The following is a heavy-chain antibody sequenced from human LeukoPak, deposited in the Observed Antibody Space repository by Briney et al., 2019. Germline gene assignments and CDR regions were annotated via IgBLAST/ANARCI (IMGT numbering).Heavy chain of an antibody. Sequence: GGSLRLSCAASGITVSSNYMSWVRQAPGKGLEWVSIIYSGGSRDYADSVKGRFTISRDNSKNTLYLQMNSLRPEDTAVYFCARHCDSSGYVQNAIDYWGQGTLVTVSS. D-gene: IGHD3-22*01. CDR2: IYSGGSR. J-gene: IGHJ4*02. CDR3: ARHCDSSGYVQNAIDY. CDR1: GITVSSNY. V-gene: IGHV3-66*02.